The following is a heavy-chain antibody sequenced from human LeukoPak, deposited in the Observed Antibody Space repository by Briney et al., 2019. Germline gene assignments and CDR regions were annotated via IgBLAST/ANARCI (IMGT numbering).Heavy chain of an antibody. CDR1: GFTFGDYA. V-gene: IGHV3-49*04. Sequence: GGSLRLSCTASGFTFGDYAMSWVRQAPGKGLEWVGFIRSKAYGGTTEYAASVKGRFTISRDDSKSIAYLQMNSLKTEDTAVYYCTRDWGVGIVVVPAIHDSFDIWGQGTMVTVSS. CDR3: TRDWGVGIVVVPAIHDSFDI. J-gene: IGHJ3*02. CDR2: IRSKAYGGTT. D-gene: IGHD2-2*03.